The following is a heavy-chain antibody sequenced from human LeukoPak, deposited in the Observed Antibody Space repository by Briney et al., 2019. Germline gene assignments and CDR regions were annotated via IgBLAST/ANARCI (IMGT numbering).Heavy chain of an antibody. CDR3: ARRYYDILTGYYRFDY. CDR1: GGSISSYY. V-gene: IGHV4-59*08. J-gene: IGHJ4*02. D-gene: IGHD3-9*01. CDR2: IYYSGST. Sequence: SETLSLTCTVSGGSISSYYWSWIRQPPGKGLEGMGYIYYSGSTNYNPSLKSRVTISVDTSKNQFSLKLSSVTAADTAVYYCARRYYDILTGYYRFDYWGQGTLVTVSS.